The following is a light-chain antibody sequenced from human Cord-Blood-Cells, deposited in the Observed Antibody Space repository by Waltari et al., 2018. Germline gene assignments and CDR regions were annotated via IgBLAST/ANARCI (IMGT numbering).Light chain of an antibody. V-gene: IGLV2-23*02. CDR3: CSYAGSSTWV. CDR1: SSDVGSYNL. J-gene: IGLJ3*02. Sequence: QSALTQPASVSGSPGQSITISCTGTSSDVGSYNLVSWYQQHPGKAPKLLIYEVSNRPSGVSNRFSGSKSGNTASLTISGLQAEEEADYYCCSYAGSSTWVFGGGTKLTVL. CDR2: EVS.